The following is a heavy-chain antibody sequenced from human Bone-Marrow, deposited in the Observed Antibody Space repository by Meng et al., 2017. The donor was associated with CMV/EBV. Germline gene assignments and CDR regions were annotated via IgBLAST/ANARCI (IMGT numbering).Heavy chain of an antibody. CDR2: FDHEDGET. CDR3: ATGFGQWELCGMDV. V-gene: IGHV1-24*01. D-gene: IGHD1-26*01. J-gene: IGHJ6*02. Sequence: ASVKVSCKVSGYNLTELSRHWVRQAPGKGLEWMGGFDHEDGETIYAQKFQGRVTMTEDTSTDTAYMELSSLRSEDTAVYYCATGFGQWELCGMDVWGQGTTVTVSS. CDR1: GYNLTELS.